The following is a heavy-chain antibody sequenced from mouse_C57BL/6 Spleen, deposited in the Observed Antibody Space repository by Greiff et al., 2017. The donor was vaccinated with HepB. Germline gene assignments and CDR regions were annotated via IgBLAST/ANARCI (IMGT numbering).Heavy chain of an antibody. CDR1: GFTFSSYA. J-gene: IGHJ4*01. Sequence: EVQLVESGGGLVKPGGSLKLSCAASGFTFSSYAMSWVRQTPEKRLEWVATISDGGSYTYYPDNVKGRFTISRDNAKNNLYLQRSHLKSEDTAMYYGARDGRAVYYYAMDYWGQGTSVTVSS. V-gene: IGHV5-4*01. D-gene: IGHD3-3*01. CDR2: ISDGGSYT. CDR3: ARDGRAVYYYAMDY.